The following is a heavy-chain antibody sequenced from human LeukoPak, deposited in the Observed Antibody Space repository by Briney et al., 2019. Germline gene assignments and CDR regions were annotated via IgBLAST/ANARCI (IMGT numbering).Heavy chain of an antibody. J-gene: IGHJ4*02. Sequence: SETLSLTCTVSGGSISSYYWSWIRQPPGKGLEWIGYIYYSGSTNYNPSLESRVTISVDTSKNQFSLKLGSVTAADTAVYYCAREYSSGWSGAGYWGQGTLVTVSS. CDR3: AREYSSGWSGAGY. CDR1: GGSISSYY. D-gene: IGHD6-19*01. CDR2: IYYSGST. V-gene: IGHV4-59*01.